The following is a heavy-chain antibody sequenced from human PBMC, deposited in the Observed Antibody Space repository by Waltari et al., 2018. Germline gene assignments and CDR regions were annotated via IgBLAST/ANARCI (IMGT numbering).Heavy chain of an antibody. CDR1: GFTFSDYY. CDR3: ASTVTPYYYYYMDV. J-gene: IGHJ6*03. D-gene: IGHD4-17*01. V-gene: IGHV3-11*04. Sequence: QVQLVESGGGLVKPGGSLRLSCAASGFTFSDYYMSWIRQAPGKGMEWVSYISSSGSTIYYADSVKGRFTISRDNAKNSLYLQMNSLRAEDTAVYYCASTVTPYYYYYMDVWGKGTTVTVSS. CDR2: ISSSGSTI.